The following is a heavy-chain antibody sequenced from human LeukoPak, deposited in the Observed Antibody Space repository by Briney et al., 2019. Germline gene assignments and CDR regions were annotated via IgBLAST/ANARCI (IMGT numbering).Heavy chain of an antibody. CDR1: GFTFSSYG. D-gene: IGHD3-3*01. V-gene: IGHV3-33*01. J-gene: IGHJ2*01. CDR2: IWYDGINK. Sequence: GGSLRLSCAASGFTFSSYGMHWVRQAPGKGLEWVAVIWYDGINKFHADSVKGRFTISRDNSKNTLYLQMNSLRAEDTAVYYCTRDHAIFGVVISSYFDLWGRGTLVTVSS. CDR3: TRDHAIFGVVISSYFDL.